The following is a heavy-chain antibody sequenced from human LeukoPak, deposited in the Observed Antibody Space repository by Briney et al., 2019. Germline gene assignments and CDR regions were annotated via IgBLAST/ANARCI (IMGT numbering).Heavy chain of an antibody. V-gene: IGHV4-59*01. CDR1: GDSISTYS. CDR2: VSYSGSA. Sequence: PSETLSLTCTVSGDSISTYSWSWIRQPPGKGLEWVGYVSYSGSANYNPSLKSRVTMSVDTSKNQFSLKLSSVTAADTAVYYCARGSHYDFWSGYYVNYYYYYGMDVWGQGTTVTVSS. J-gene: IGHJ6*02. CDR3: ARGSHYDFWSGYYVNYYYYYGMDV. D-gene: IGHD3-3*01.